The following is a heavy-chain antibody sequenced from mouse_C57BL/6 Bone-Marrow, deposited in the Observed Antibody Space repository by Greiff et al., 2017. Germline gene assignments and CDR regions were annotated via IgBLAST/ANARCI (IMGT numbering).Heavy chain of an antibody. CDR3: APDYGSSYRYYAMDY. CDR2: INPYNGGT. CDR1: GYTFTDYY. J-gene: IGHJ4*01. V-gene: IGHV1-19*01. D-gene: IGHD1-1*01. Sequence: VQLQQSGPVLVKPGASVKMSCKASGYTFTDYYMNWVKQSHGKSLEWIGVINPYNGGTSYNQKFKGKATLTVDKSSSTAYMELNSLTSEDSAVYYCAPDYGSSYRYYAMDYWGQGTSVTVSS.